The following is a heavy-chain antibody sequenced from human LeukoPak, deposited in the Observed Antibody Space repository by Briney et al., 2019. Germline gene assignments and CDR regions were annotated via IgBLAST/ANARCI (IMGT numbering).Heavy chain of an antibody. CDR3: FFRVKPPGSGGFDV. J-gene: IGHJ3*01. D-gene: IGHD2-8*02. CDR1: GFTFGNSW. CDR2: INADGTTT. V-gene: IGHV3-74*01. Sequence: GGSLRLSCAASGFTFGNSWVHWVRQAPGKGLVWVSLINADGTTTTYADSVKGRFTISRYNARNTVSLQMNSLTIEDTAGYFCFFRVKPPGSGGFDVWGQGTMIAVSS.